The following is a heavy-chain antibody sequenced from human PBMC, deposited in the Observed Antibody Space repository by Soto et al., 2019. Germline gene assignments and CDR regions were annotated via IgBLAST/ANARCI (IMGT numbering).Heavy chain of an antibody. CDR3: SRRAPEGFDP. CDR2: INYSGST. J-gene: IGHJ5*02. Sequence: SETLSLTCGVSGGSFGSSAYYWGWIRQAPGKGLEWIGSINYSGSTYYNSSLKSRVTISVDTSRNQFSLKLSSVTAADTALYYCSRRAPEGFDPWGQGTLVTVSS. CDR1: GGSFGSSAYY. V-gene: IGHV4-39*01.